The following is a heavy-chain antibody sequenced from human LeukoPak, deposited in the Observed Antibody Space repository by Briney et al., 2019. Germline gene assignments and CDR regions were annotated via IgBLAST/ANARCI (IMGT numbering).Heavy chain of an antibody. V-gene: IGHV1-46*01. CDR1: GYTFTSYY. J-gene: IGHJ6*04. D-gene: IGHD3-16*01. CDR2: INPSGGST. Sequence: ASVKVSCKASGYTFTSYYMHWVRQAPGQGLEWMGIINPSGGSTSYAQKFQGRVTMTRDTSTSTVYMELCSLRSEDTAVYYCARDPKRGPNYYYGMDVWGKGTTVTVSS. CDR3: ARDPKRGPNYYYGMDV.